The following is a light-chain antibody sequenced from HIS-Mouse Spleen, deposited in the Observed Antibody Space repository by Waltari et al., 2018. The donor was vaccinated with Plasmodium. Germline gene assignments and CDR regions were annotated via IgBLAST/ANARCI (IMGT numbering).Light chain of an antibody. Sequence: SYELTQPPSVSVSPGQTASITCSGDKLGYKYACWYQQKPGQSPVLVIYQDSKRPSGIPERFSGSNSGNTATRTISGTQAMDEADYYCQAWDSSTVVFGGGTKLTVL. J-gene: IGLJ2*01. CDR2: QDS. V-gene: IGLV3-1*01. CDR3: QAWDSSTVV. CDR1: KLGYKY.